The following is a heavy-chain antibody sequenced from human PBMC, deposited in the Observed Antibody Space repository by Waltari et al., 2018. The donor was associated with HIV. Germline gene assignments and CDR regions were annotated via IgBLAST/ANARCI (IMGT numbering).Heavy chain of an antibody. CDR1: GYTFTSYA. Sequence: QVQLVQSGAEVKKPGASVKVSCKASGYTFTSYAMHWVRQAPGQRLEWMGWINAGNGNTKYSQKFQGRVTITRDTSASTAYMELSSLRSEDTAVYYCARGRMVQGTRGWSYFDYWGQGTLVTVSS. CDR3: ARGRMVQGTRGWSYFDY. J-gene: IGHJ4*02. D-gene: IGHD3-10*01. V-gene: IGHV1-3*01. CDR2: INAGNGNT.